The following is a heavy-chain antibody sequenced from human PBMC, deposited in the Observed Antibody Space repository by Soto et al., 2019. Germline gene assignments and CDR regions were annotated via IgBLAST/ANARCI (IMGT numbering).Heavy chain of an antibody. J-gene: IGHJ6*02. CDR1: GGSISSGDDF. V-gene: IGHV4-30-4*01. CDR2: IYYSGST. Sequence: SETLSLTCTVSGGSISSGDDFWTWIRQPPGKGLEWIGYIYYSGSTYYNPSLKSRLTMSVDTSKNHFSLKLSSVTAADTAVYYCARDRAKWKDYYYYGMDVWGQGTTVTVSS. D-gene: IGHD1-20*01. CDR3: ARDRAKWKDYYYYGMDV.